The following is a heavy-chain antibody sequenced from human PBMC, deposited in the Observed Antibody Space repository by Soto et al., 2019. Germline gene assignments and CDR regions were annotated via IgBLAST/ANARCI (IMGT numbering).Heavy chain of an antibody. CDR2: INSDGSST. J-gene: IGHJ6*02. Sequence: GGSLRLSCAASGFTFSSYWMHWVRQAPGKGLVWVSRINSDGSSTSYADSVKGRFTISRDNAKNTLYLQMNSLRAEDTAVYYCAREYITIFGVVITYYYYGMDVWGQGTTVTVSS. D-gene: IGHD3-3*01. CDR3: AREYITIFGVVITYYYYGMDV. CDR1: GFTFSSYW. V-gene: IGHV3-74*01.